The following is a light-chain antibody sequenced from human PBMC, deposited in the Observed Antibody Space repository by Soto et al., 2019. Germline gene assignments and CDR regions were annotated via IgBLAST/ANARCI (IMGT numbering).Light chain of an antibody. V-gene: IGKV1D-13*01. Sequence: AIQLTQSPSSLSASVGGRVTITCRASQGISSALAWYQQKPGKAPNLLIFGASSLESGVPSRFSGSGSGTDFTLTISSLQPEDFATYYCQHFNNYPLTFGGGTKVEIK. CDR1: QGISSA. J-gene: IGKJ4*01. CDR3: QHFNNYPLT. CDR2: GAS.